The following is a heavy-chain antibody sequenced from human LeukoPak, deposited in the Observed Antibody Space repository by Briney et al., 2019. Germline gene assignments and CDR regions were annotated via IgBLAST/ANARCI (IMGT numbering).Heavy chain of an antibody. CDR1: RFTFSSYA. CDR2: ISGPGKRT. Sequence: GGSLRLSCPVSRFTFSSYAMSWVRHAPGKGLEWVSSISGPGKRTYYADSVKGRFTISRDNSKNTLYLQMNSLRAEDTAVYYCARDPTGDAFDIWGQGTMVTVSS. J-gene: IGHJ3*02. CDR3: ARDPTGDAFDI. D-gene: IGHD4-11*01. V-gene: IGHV3-23*01.